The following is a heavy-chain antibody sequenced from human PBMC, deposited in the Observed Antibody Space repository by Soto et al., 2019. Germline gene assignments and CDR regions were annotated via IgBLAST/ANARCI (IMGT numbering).Heavy chain of an antibody. J-gene: IGHJ4*02. V-gene: IGHV1-69*01. CDR1: GGTFSSYA. Sequence: QVQLVQSGAEVKKPGSSVKVSCKASGGTFSSYAISWVRQAPGQGLEWMGGSIPIFGTANYAQKFQGRVTSTADESTSTAYMELSSLRSEDTAVYYCARASGRNDFWSGPADYWGQGTLVTVSS. CDR3: ARASGRNDFWSGPADY. CDR2: SIPIFGTA. D-gene: IGHD3-3*01.